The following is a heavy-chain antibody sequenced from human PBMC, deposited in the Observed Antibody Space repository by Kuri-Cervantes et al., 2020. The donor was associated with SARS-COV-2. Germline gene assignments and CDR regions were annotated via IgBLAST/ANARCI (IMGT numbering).Heavy chain of an antibody. CDR2: IYYSGST. J-gene: IGHJ4*02. CDR3: TRRLMGSYSDY. CDR1: GGSISSYY. V-gene: IGHV4-59*08. Sequence: GSLRLSCTVSGGSISSYYWSWIRQPPGRGLEWIGYIYYSGSTNYNPSLQSRLTMSVDTSKNQFSLRLNSMTASDTAVYCCTRRLMGSYSDYWGQGTLVTVSS. D-gene: IGHD3-10*01.